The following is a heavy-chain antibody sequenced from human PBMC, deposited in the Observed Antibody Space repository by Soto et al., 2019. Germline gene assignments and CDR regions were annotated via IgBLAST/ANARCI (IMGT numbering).Heavy chain of an antibody. V-gene: IGHV1-8*02. CDR2: MNPNSGNT. Sequence: ASVKVSCKASGYTFTSYGISWVRRAPGHGLEWMGWMNPNSGNTGYAQNFRGRVTMTQNTAIGTAYMELSSLRSDDTATYYCTRAYGAETFDFWGQGTRVTVSS. CDR3: TRAYGAETFDF. J-gene: IGHJ5*01. D-gene: IGHD3-10*01. CDR1: GYTFTSYG.